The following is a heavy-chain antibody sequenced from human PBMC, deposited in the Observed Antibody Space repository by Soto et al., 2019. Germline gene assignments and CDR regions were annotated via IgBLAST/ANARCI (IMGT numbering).Heavy chain of an antibody. V-gene: IGHV4-59*01. Sequence: PSETLSLTCTVSGGSISSYYWSWIRQPPGKGLEWIGYIYYSVSTNYNPSLKSRVTISVDTSKNQFSLKLSSVTAADTAVYYCASGHDSSGYYLCDYWGQGTPVTVSS. J-gene: IGHJ4*02. CDR3: ASGHDSSGYYLCDY. D-gene: IGHD3-22*01. CDR2: IYYSVST. CDR1: GGSISSYY.